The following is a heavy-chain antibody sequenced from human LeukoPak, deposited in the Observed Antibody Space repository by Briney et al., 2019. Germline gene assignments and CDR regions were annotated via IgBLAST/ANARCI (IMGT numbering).Heavy chain of an antibody. D-gene: IGHD3-22*01. Sequence: GGSLRLSCAASGFTFDDYAMHWVRQAPGKGLEWVSGISWNSGSIGYADSVKGRFTTSRDNAKNSLYLQMNSLRAEDTALYYCAKDVRYDSSGYFDYWGQGTLVTVSS. V-gene: IGHV3-9*01. J-gene: IGHJ4*02. CDR3: AKDVRYDSSGYFDY. CDR1: GFTFDDYA. CDR2: ISWNSGSI.